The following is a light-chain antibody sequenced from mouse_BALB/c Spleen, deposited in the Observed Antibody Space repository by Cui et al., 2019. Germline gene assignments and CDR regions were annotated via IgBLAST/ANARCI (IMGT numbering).Light chain of an antibody. V-gene: IGKV4-55*01. J-gene: IGKJ1*01. CDR2: DTS. CDR3: QQWSSYWT. CDR1: SSVSY. Sequence: QIVLTQSPAIMSASPGEKVTITCSASSSVSYMYWYQQKPGSSPRLLIYDTSNLASGVPVRFSGSGSGTSYSLTISRMEAEDAATYYCQQWSSYWTFGGGTKLEIK.